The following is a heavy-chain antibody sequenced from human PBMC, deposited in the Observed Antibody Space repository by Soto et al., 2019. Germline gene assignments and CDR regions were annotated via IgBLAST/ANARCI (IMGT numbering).Heavy chain of an antibody. CDR3: AKERTITYGMDV. CDR2: INTGNGNT. J-gene: IGHJ6*02. V-gene: IGHV1-3*04. D-gene: IGHD3-3*01. Sequence: ASVKVSCKASGYTFTNYAIHWVRQAPGQRLEWMGWINTGNGNTKYSQKFQDRVTITRDTSASTAYMELSSLRSEDTAVYYCAKERTITYGMDVWGQGTTVTVSS. CDR1: GYTFTNYA.